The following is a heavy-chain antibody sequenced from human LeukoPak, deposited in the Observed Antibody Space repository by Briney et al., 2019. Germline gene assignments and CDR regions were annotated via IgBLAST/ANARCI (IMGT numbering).Heavy chain of an antibody. CDR2: ISGSGGST. D-gene: IGHD3-16*01. CDR3: ARDNLVEDTAWWFDP. V-gene: IGHV3-23*01. Sequence: GGSLRLSCAASGFTFSSYAMSWVRQAPGKGLEWVSAISGSGGSTSYAQKFQGRVTMTRDMSTSTDYMELSSLRSEDTAVYYCARDNLVEDTAWWFDPWGQGTLVTVSS. CDR1: GFTFSSYA. J-gene: IGHJ5*02.